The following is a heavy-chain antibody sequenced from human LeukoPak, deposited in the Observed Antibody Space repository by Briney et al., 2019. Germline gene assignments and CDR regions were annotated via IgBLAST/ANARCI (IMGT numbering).Heavy chain of an antibody. CDR1: GLTFSTKG. CDR2: ISSSSSYI. CDR3: ARDTTVTTPDY. D-gene: IGHD4-17*01. J-gene: IGHJ4*02. Sequence: GGSLSPSCAPPGLTFSTKGMTWVRQPPGKGLEWVSSISSSSSYIYYADSVKGRFTISRDNAKNSLYLQMNSLRAEDTAVYYCARDTTVTTPDYWGQGTLVTVSS. V-gene: IGHV3-21*01.